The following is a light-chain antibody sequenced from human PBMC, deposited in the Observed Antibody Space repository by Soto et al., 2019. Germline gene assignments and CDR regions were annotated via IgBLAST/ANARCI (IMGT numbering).Light chain of an antibody. CDR3: QQYSSYSPRT. Sequence: DIQMTQSPSILSASVGDRVTIACRASQSVSSWLAWYQQRPGKAPKLLIYRASSLESGVPSRFSGSGSGTDFTLTITSLQADDFATYYCQQYSSYSPRTFGQGTKVEIK. CDR1: QSVSSW. CDR2: RAS. V-gene: IGKV1-5*03. J-gene: IGKJ1*01.